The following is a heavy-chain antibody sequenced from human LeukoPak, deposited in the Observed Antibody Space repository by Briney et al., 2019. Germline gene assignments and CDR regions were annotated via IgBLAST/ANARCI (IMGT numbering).Heavy chain of an antibody. CDR3: ARARVVPAAYFDY. Sequence: GGSLRLSCAASGFTFSSYSMNWVRQAPGKGLEWVSSISSSSSYIYYADSVKGRFTISRDNAKNSLYLRMNSLRAEDTAVYYCARARVVPAAYFDYWGQGTLVTVSS. CDR1: GFTFSSYS. CDR2: ISSSSSYI. D-gene: IGHD2-2*01. V-gene: IGHV3-21*01. J-gene: IGHJ4*02.